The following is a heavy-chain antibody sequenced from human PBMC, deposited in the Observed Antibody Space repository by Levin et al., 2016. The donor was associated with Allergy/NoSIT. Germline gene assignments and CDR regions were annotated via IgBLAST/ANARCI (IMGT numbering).Heavy chain of an antibody. V-gene: IGHV1-69*13. J-gene: IGHJ6*02. D-gene: IGHD4-23*01. Sequence: SVKVSCKASGGTFSSYAISRVRQAPGQGLEWMGGITPMHGTPNYAQMFQGRVTITADESTSTAYMELSSLRSEDTAVYYCARGYGGLPGRYYDMHVWGQGTTVTVSS. CDR2: ITPMHGTP. CDR1: GGTFSSYA. CDR3: ARGYGGLPGRYYDMHV.